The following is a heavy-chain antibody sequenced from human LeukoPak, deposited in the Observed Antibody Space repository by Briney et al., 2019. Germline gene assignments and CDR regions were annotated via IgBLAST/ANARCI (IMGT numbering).Heavy chain of an antibody. CDR3: ARVGYYDSSGYYLDAFDI. CDR2: ISGSGGST. D-gene: IGHD3-22*01. J-gene: IGHJ3*02. Sequence: GGSLRLSCAASGFTFSSYAMSWVRQAPGKGLEWVSAISGSGGSTYYADSVKGRFTISRDNSKNTLYLQMNSLRAEDTAVYYCARVGYYDSSGYYLDAFDIWGQGTMVTVSS. V-gene: IGHV3-23*01. CDR1: GFTFSSYA.